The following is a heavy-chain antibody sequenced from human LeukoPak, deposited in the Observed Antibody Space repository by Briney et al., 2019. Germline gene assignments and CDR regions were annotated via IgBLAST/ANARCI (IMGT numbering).Heavy chain of an antibody. Sequence: SETLSLTCTVSGGSISSYYWSWIRQPAGKGLEWIGRIYTSGSTNYNPSLKSRVTMSVDTSKNQFSLKLSSVTAADTAVYYCARDVYCSSTSCYPDAFDTWGQGTMVTVSS. CDR3: ARDVYCSSTSCYPDAFDT. CDR2: IYTSGST. CDR1: GGSISSYY. D-gene: IGHD2-2*01. V-gene: IGHV4-4*07. J-gene: IGHJ3*02.